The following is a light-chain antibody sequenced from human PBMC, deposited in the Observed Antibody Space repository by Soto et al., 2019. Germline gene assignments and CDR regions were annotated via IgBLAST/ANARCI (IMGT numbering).Light chain of an antibody. CDR2: DAF. CDR1: QSVSSY. CDR3: QQRSNWPPYT. Sequence: EIVLTQSPATLSLSPGERATLSCRASQSVSSYLAWYQQKPGQAPRLLIYDAFNRATGIPARFSGSGSGTDFTLTISSLEPEDGAVYYCQQRSNWPPYTFGEGTKLEIK. J-gene: IGKJ2*01. V-gene: IGKV3-11*01.